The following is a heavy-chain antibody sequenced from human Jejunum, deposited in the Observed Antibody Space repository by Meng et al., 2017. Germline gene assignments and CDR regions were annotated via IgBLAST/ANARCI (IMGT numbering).Heavy chain of an antibody. CDR3: ARDSQIRWFYS. Sequence: SETLSLTCTVPGASVSSRGWYWGWIRQAPGKVLEWIGTIDSSGNTYYTPSLKSRVTISADTSNNQFSLNLNSVTAADTAVYFCARDSQIRWFYSWGQGTQVTVSS. V-gene: IGHV4-39*07. CDR2: IDSSGNT. CDR1: GASVSSRGWY. J-gene: IGHJ5*01.